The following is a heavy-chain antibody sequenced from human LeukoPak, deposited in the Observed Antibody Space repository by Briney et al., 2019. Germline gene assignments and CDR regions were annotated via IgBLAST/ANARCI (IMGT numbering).Heavy chain of an antibody. CDR2: ISAYNGNT. V-gene: IGHV1-18*01. J-gene: IGHJ6*03. Sequence: ASVKVSCKASGYTFTSYGISWVRQAPGPGLEWMGWISAYNGNTNYAQKLQGRVTMTTDTSTSTAYMELRSLRSDDTAVYYCARVGVTIFGVVDYYYMDVWGKGTTVTVSS. CDR1: GYTFTSYG. D-gene: IGHD3-3*01. CDR3: ARVGVTIFGVVDYYYMDV.